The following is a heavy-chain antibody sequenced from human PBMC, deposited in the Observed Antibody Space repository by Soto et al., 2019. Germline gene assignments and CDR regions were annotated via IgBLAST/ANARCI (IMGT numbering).Heavy chain of an antibody. Sequence: QVQLVESGGGVVQPGRSLRLSCAASGFTFSSYAMHWVRQAPGKGLEWVAVISYDGSNKYYADSVKGRFTISRDNSKNTLYLQMNSMRAEDTAVYYCARERHSSRKGYGMDVWGQGTTVTVSS. CDR3: ARERHSSRKGYGMDV. V-gene: IGHV3-30-3*01. J-gene: IGHJ6*02. CDR2: ISYDGSNK. D-gene: IGHD6-13*01. CDR1: GFTFSSYA.